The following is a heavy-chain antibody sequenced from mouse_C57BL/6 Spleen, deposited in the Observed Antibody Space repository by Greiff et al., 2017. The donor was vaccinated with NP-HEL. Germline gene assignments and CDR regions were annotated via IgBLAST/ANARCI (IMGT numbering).Heavy chain of an antibody. CDR2: ISNGGGST. J-gene: IGHJ1*03. D-gene: IGHD1-1*01. CDR1: GFTFSDYY. CDR3: ARDFLFTTVVADFDV. Sequence: EVKLVESGGGLVQPGGSLKLSCAASGFTFSDYYMYWVRQTPEKRLEWVAYISNGGGSTYYPDTVKGRFTISRDNAKNTLYLQMSRLKSEDTAMYYCARDFLFTTVVADFDVWGTGTTVTVSS. V-gene: IGHV5-12*01.